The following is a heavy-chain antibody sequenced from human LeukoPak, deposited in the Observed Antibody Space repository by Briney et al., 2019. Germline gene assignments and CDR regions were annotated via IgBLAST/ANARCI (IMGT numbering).Heavy chain of an antibody. CDR2: ISPGGDIK. V-gene: IGHV3-23*01. Sequence: GGSLRLSCAASGFTFNRYGMNWVRQAPGKGLEWVSGISPGGDIKYYADSVKGRFVISRDNSKNTVYLQMNSLRAEDTAVYYCARDLDYDYVWGSPLYWGQGTLVTVSS. CDR1: GFTFNRYG. J-gene: IGHJ4*02. CDR3: ARDLDYDYVWGSPLY. D-gene: IGHD3-16*01.